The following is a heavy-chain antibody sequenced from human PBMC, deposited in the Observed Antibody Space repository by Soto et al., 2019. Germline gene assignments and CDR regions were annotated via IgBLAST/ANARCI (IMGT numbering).Heavy chain of an antibody. D-gene: IGHD6-6*01. Sequence: PGGSLRLSCAASGFTFSSYDMHWVRQATGKGLEWVSAIGTAGDTYYPGSVKGRFTISRENAKNSLYLQMNSLRAGDTAVYYCARDLYSSSSHYYYYGMDVWGQGTTVTVSS. V-gene: IGHV3-13*01. CDR1: GFTFSSYD. CDR2: IGTAGDT. J-gene: IGHJ6*02. CDR3: ARDLYSSSSHYYYYGMDV.